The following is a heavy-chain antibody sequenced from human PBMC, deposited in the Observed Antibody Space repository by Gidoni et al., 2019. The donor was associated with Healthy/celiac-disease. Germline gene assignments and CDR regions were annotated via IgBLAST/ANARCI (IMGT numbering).Heavy chain of an antibody. J-gene: IGHJ3*02. CDR2: ISSSGSTI. V-gene: IGHV3-48*03. D-gene: IGHD6-19*01. CDR1: GFTFSSYE. Sequence: EVQLVESGGGLVQPGGYLGLSCSASGFTFSSYEMNWVRQAPGKGLEWVSYISSSGSTIYYADSVKGRFTISRDNAKNSLYLQMNSLRAEDTAVYYCARLGIAVAGSYDAFDIWGQGTMVTVSS. CDR3: ARLGIAVAGSYDAFDI.